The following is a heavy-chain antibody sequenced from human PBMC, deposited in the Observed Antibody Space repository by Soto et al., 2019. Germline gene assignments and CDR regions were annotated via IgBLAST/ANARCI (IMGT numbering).Heavy chain of an antibody. V-gene: IGHV3-53*01. CDR3: ARDRVAARHNYYYYGMDV. J-gene: IGHJ6*02. D-gene: IGHD6-6*01. CDR1: GFTVSSNY. CDR2: IYSGGST. Sequence: GGSLRLSCAASGFTVSSNYMSWVRQAPGKGLEWVSVIYSGGSTYYADSVKGRFTISRDNSKNTLYLQMNSLRAEDTAVYYCARDRVAARHNYYYYGMDVWGQGTTVTVSS.